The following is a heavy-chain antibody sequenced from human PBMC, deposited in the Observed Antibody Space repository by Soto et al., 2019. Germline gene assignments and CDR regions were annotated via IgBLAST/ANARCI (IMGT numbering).Heavy chain of an antibody. CDR3: ARYRLAAIAYYDILTGLFDY. J-gene: IGHJ4*02. CDR2: IYYSGST. D-gene: IGHD3-9*01. V-gene: IGHV4-39*01. Sequence: SETLSLTCTVSGGSISSSSYYWGWIRQPPGKGLEWIGSIYYSGSTYYNPSLKSRVTISVDTSKNQFSLKLSSVTAADTAVYYCARYRLAAIAYYDILTGLFDYWGQGTLVTVSS. CDR1: GGSISSSSYY.